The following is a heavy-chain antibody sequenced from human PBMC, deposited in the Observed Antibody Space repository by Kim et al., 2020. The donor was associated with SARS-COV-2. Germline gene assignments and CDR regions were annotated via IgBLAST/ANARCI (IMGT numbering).Heavy chain of an antibody. D-gene: IGHD5-12*01. CDR1: GYTFSNAW. CDR3: ARHDSGYRQADF. CDR2: VYPGDSET. Sequence: GESLKISCKASGYTFSNAWIGWVRQMPGKGLEWMGVVYPGDSETQYSPSFQGHVAISADKSVSTAFLQWSTLKASDTAMYYCARHDSGYRQADFWGQGALVTVSS. J-gene: IGHJ4*02. V-gene: IGHV5-51*01.